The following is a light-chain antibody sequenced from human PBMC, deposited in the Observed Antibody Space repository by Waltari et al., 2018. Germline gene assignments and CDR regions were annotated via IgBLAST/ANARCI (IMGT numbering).Light chain of an antibody. V-gene: IGLV2-11*01. CDR1: SSDVGGYDY. CDR2: GVH. J-gene: IGLJ3*02. CDR3: CSKANSKWL. Sequence: QSVLTQPRSVSGSPGQSVAISCTGTSSDVGGYDYVSWYQQYPGKAPKVMIYGVHKRPSGSPVRFSGSNSGNTAALAIVGRQAEEGADYYCCSKANSKWLFGGGTKLTVL.